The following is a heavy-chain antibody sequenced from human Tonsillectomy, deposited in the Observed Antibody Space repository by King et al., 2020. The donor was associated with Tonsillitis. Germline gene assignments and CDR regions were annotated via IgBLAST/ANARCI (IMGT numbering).Heavy chain of an antibody. Sequence: LVQSGADVKKPGVSVKVSCKASGYTFSAYSVHWVRQAPGQGLEWMGWIKPDSGGTNYAHKFDGRVTMTADTSISTAYMELTGLRPDDTAVYLCARETGGWRAFDYWGQGTLVTVSS. V-gene: IGHV1-2*07. CDR1: GYTFSAYS. J-gene: IGHJ4*02. CDR3: ARETGGWRAFDY. D-gene: IGHD6-19*01. CDR2: IKPDSGGT.